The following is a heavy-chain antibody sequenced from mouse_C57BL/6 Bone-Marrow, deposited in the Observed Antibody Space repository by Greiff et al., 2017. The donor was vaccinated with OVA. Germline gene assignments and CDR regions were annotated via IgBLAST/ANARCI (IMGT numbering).Heavy chain of an antibody. CDR3: ARYNLDYDYDEGFAD. CDR1: GFTFTDYY. D-gene: IGHD2-4*01. V-gene: IGHV7-3*01. Sequence: EVQLVESGGGLVQPGGSLSLSCAASGFTFTDYYMSWVRQPPGKALEWLGFIRNKANGYTTEYSASVKGRFTISRDNSQSILYSQMNALRAEDSAAYYGARYNLDYDYDEGFADWGQGTLVTVSA. J-gene: IGHJ3*01. CDR2: IRNKANGYTT.